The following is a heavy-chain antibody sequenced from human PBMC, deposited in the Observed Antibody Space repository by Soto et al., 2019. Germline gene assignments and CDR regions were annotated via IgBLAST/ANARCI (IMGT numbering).Heavy chain of an antibody. CDR1: GYSFTDYH. V-gene: IGHV1-2*04. CDR3: ARGHSTDCSNGVCSFFYNHQMDV. D-gene: IGHD2-8*01. J-gene: IGHJ6*02. Sequence: ASVKVSCKASGYSFTDYHIHWVRQAPGQGLEWLGRINPKSGGTSTAQKFQGWVTMTRDRSISTVYMELTRLRSDDTAVYFCARGHSTDCSNGVCSFFYNHQMDVWGQGTTVTVSS. CDR2: INPKSGGT.